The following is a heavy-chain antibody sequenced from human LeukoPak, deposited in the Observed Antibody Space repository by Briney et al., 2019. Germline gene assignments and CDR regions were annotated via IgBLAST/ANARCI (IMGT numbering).Heavy chain of an antibody. J-gene: IGHJ5*02. CDR1: GYSFTTYW. CDR3: ARQRGSSGTINHFDP. Sequence: GESLKISCEISGYSFTTYWIGWVRQMPGTGLEWVGAIYPDDSNTRYSPSFQGQVVISADRSIRTAYLQWNSLKTSDTAMYYCARQRGSSGTINHFDPWGQGTLVTVSS. V-gene: IGHV5-51*01. CDR2: IYPDDSNT. D-gene: IGHD3-10*01.